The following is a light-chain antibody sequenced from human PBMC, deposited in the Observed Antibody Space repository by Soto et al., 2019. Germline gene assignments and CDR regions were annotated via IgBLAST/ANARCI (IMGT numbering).Light chain of an antibody. Sequence: QSVLTQPRSVSGSPGQSVTISCTGTSSDVGGYNYVSWYHQNPGKAPKLMIHDVTKRPSGVPDRFSGSKSGNTASLTISGLQAEDEAYYYCCSYAGKYAYVFGTGTKLTVL. CDR2: DVT. CDR3: CSYAGKYAYV. CDR1: SSDVGGYNY. J-gene: IGLJ1*01. V-gene: IGLV2-11*01.